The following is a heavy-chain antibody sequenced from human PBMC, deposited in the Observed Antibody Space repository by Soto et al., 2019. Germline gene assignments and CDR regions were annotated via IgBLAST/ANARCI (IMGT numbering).Heavy chain of an antibody. CDR1: GGTFSSYT. V-gene: IGHV1-69*01. CDR3: ARALPHTYYYDSSGSNWFDP. J-gene: IGHJ5*02. CDR2: IIPIFGTA. Sequence: QVQLVQSGAEVKKPGSSVKVSCKASGGTFSSYTISWVRQAPGQGLEWMGGIIPIFGTANYAQKFQGRVTITADESTSTAYRELSSLRSEDTAVYYCARALPHTYYYDSSGSNWFDPWGQGTLVTVSS. D-gene: IGHD3-22*01.